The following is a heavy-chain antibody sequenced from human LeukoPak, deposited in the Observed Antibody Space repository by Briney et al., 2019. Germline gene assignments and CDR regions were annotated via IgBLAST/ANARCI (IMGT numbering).Heavy chain of an antibody. Sequence: PSETLSLTCTVSGASIRSSYYYWGWIRQPPGKGLEWIGSIYDSGSTYYNPSLKSRVTISVDTSKNQFSLKLNSVTAADTAVYFCVRDRELTFWSQGTLVTVSS. D-gene: IGHD1-26*01. CDR2: IYDSGST. V-gene: IGHV4-39*07. CDR1: GASIRSSYYY. CDR3: VRDRELTF. J-gene: IGHJ4*02.